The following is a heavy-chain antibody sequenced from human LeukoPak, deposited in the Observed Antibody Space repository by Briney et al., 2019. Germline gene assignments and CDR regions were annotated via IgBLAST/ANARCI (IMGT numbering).Heavy chain of an antibody. CDR2: IRCDGTNK. V-gene: IGHV3-30*02. CDR1: GFSFSSYG. J-gene: IGHJ4*02. CDR3: VKDSTHFRVWDSYDTTGLNY. Sequence: GGSLRLSCAASGFSFSSYGMHWVRQAPGKGLEWVSFIRCDGTNKYYADSVKGRFTSSRDNSKNPLYLQMNSLRAEDTAVYYCVKDSTHFRVWDSYDTTGLNYWGQGTLVTVSS. D-gene: IGHD3-22*01.